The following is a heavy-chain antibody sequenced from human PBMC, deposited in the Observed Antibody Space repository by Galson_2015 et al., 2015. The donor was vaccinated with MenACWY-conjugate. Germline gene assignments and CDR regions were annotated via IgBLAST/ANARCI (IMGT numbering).Heavy chain of an antibody. J-gene: IGHJ4*02. V-gene: IGHV3-33*01. CDR3: ARGGGGGTPCDC. CDR1: GFTFSRYG. CDR2: IWFDGSKN. Sequence: SLRLSCAASGFTFSRYGMHWVRQAPGRGLEWVAVIWFDGSKNFYADSVKGRFTTSRDNSKSALYLQMDSLRAEDTAVYYCARGGGGGTPCDCWGQGTLVTVSS. D-gene: IGHD1-26*01.